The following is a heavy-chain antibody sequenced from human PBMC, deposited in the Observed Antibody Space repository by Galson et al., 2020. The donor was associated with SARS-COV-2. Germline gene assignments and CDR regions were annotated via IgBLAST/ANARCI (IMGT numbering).Heavy chain of an antibody. Sequence: ASETLSLTCTVSGGLLSRAGYYWNWIRQSPGKGLEWIGYIYYTGSTYYNPSLKSRVTMSVDTAKNQFSLKVTSVTAADTAVYYFARAPPRGISPPDYWCQGTLVTVSS. CDR3: ARAPPRGISPPDY. V-gene: IGHV4-30-4*01. CDR1: GGLLSRAGYY. D-gene: IGHD2-15*01. J-gene: IGHJ4*02. CDR2: IYYTGST.